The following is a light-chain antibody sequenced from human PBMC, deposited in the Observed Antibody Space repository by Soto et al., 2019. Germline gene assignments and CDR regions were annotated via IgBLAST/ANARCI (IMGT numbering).Light chain of an antibody. CDR2: TAS. CDR1: QSISSW. J-gene: IGKJ4*01. CDR3: QKYNSAPLA. Sequence: DLQMTQSPSTLSASVGDRVTITCRASQSISSWLAWYQQKPGKAPKLLIYTASTLQSGVPSRFSGSGSGTDFTLTISSLQPEDVATYYCQKYNSAPLAFGGGTKVDIK. V-gene: IGKV1-27*01.